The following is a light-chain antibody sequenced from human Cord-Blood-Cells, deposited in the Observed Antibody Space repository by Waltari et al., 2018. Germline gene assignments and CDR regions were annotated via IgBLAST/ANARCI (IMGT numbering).Light chain of an antibody. CDR2: SNN. J-gene: IGLJ3*02. Sequence: QSVLTQPPSASGTPGQRVPISCSGRSSNTGRNTVTWYQQLPGTAPKLLIYSNNQRPSGVPDRFSGSKSGTSASLAISGLQSEDEADYYCAAWDDSLNGWVFGGGTKLTVL. V-gene: IGLV1-44*01. CDR1: SSNTGRNT. CDR3: AAWDDSLNGWV.